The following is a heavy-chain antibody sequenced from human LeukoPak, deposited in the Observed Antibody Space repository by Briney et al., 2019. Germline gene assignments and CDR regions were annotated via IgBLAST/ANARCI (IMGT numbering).Heavy chain of an antibody. Sequence: PGGSLRLSCAASGFTFSTYWMSWVRQTPGKGLEWVATIKQDGSDKYYVDSVKGRFAISRDNAKNSLYLQMNSLRAEDTAVYYCARFQWLACYFDYWGQGTLVTVSS. D-gene: IGHD6-19*01. CDR3: ARFQWLACYFDY. V-gene: IGHV3-7*01. J-gene: IGHJ4*02. CDR2: IKQDGSDK. CDR1: GFTFSTYW.